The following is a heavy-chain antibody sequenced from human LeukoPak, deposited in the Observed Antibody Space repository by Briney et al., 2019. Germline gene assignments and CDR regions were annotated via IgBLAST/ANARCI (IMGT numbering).Heavy chain of an antibody. D-gene: IGHD6-19*01. J-gene: IGHJ4*02. CDR2: ISSSSSYI. Sequence: GGSLRLSCAASGFTLSSYSMKWVRQAPGKGREWVSSISSSSSYIYYADSVKGRFTISRDNAKNSLYLQMNSLRAEDTAVYYCARVRESSGWSFFDYWGQGTLVTVSS. CDR1: GFTLSSYS. CDR3: ARVRESSGWSFFDY. V-gene: IGHV3-21*01.